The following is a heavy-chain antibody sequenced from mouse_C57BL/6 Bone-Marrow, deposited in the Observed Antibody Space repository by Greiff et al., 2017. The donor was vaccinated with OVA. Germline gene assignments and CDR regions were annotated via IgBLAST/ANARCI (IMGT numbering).Heavy chain of an antibody. J-gene: IGHJ1*03. CDR1: GYTLTSYW. CDR3: ARRYYGSSDWYFDV. Sequence: VQLQQPGAELVKPGATVKMSCKASGYTLTSYWITWVKQRPGQGLEWIGDIYPGSGSTNYNEKFKSKATLTVDTSSSTAYMQLSSLTSEDSAVYYCARRYYGSSDWYFDVWGTGTTVTVSS. CDR2: IYPGSGST. V-gene: IGHV1-55*01. D-gene: IGHD1-1*01.